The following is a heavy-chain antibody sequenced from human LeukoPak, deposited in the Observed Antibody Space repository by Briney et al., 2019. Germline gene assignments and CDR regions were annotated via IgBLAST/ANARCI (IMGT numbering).Heavy chain of an antibody. CDR3: ARSFGIGYYGSGNYFGY. CDR2: IYYSGST. D-gene: IGHD3-10*01. J-gene: IGHJ4*02. Sequence: SETLSLTCTVSGGSISSSYYYWGWIRQPPGKGLEWVGSIYYSGSTYYNPSLKSRVTISVDTSKNQFSLKLSSVTAADTAVYYCARSFGIGYYGSGNYFGYWGQGTLVTVSS. CDR1: GGSISSSYYY. V-gene: IGHV4-39*07.